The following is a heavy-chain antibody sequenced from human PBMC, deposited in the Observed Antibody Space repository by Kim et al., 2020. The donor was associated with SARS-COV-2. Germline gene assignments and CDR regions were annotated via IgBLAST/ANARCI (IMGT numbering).Heavy chain of an antibody. D-gene: IGHD2-15*01. CDR2: ISSSGMTK. CDR3: ARAGSGRGNYFDY. CDR1: GFTFSSYE. J-gene: IGHJ4*02. V-gene: IGHV3-48*03. Sequence: GGSLRLSCAASGFTFSSYEMNWVRQAPGKGLEWVSDISSSGMTKYYADSVKGRFTISRDNSKNSVYLQMNSLRTEDTAVYYCARAGSGRGNYFDYWGQGTLVTVSS.